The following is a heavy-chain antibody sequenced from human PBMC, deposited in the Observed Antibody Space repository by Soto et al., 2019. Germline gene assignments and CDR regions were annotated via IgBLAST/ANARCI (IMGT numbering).Heavy chain of an antibody. CDR1: GGSISSGGYY. V-gene: IGHV4-31*03. J-gene: IGHJ4*02. CDR2: IYYSGST. D-gene: IGHD4-4*01. Sequence: SETLSLTCTVSGGSISSGGYYWSWIRQHPGKGLEWIGYIYYSGSTYYNPSLKSRVTISVDTSKNQFSLKLSSVTAADTAVYYCARGNSHHYFDDWGQGTRVTVAS. CDR3: ARGNSHHYFDD.